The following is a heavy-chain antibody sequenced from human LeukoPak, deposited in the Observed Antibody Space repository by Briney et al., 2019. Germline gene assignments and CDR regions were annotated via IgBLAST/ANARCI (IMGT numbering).Heavy chain of an antibody. CDR1: GFNFSSYS. D-gene: IGHD6-19*01. J-gene: IGHJ6*04. CDR3: ARETSSGWGRLVWYYGMDV. V-gene: IGHV3-21*01. Sequence: PGGSLRLSCAASGFNFSSYSMNWVRQAPGGGREWGSSISSSSSYIYYAGSVKGRFTISRANAKNSLYLQMTSPRAEDTAVYYCARETSSGWGRLVWYYGMDVWGKRTTVTVSS. CDR2: ISSSSSYI.